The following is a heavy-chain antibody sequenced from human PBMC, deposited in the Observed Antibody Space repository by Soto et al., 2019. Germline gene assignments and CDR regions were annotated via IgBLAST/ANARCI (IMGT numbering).Heavy chain of an antibody. V-gene: IGHV4-30-2*01. CDR3: ARGNYDSSGYYLGGFDY. CDR2: IYNSGST. D-gene: IGHD3-22*01. CDR1: GGSIRSGGYS. Sequence: QLQLQESGSGLVKPSQTLSLTCAVSGGSIRSGGYSWSWIRQPPGKGLEWIGYIYNSGSTYYNPSLKSRVTISVARSKNQFSLKLSSVTAADTAVYYCARGNYDSSGYYLGGFDYWGQGTLVTVSS. J-gene: IGHJ4*02.